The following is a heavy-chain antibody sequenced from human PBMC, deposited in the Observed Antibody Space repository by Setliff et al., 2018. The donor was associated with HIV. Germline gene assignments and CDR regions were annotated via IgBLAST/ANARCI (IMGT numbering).Heavy chain of an antibody. CDR3: ARDGSGILRGTFDI. D-gene: IGHD3-10*01. J-gene: IGHJ3*02. CDR2: IVAAFGST. Sequence: SVKVSCKASGDTFRMDTISWLRQAPGHGPEWMGGIVAAFGSTTYAQKFQGRVGITADASTSTVYMELRSLTPEDTAVYYCARDGSGILRGTFDIWGQGTLVTVSS. V-gene: IGHV1-69*13. CDR1: GDTFRMDT.